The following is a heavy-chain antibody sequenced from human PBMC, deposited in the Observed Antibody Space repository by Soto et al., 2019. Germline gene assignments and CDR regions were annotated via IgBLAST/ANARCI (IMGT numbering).Heavy chain of an antibody. CDR2: IYYSGST. V-gene: IGHV4-59*01. Sequence: PSETLSLTCTVSGGSISSYYWSWTRQPPGKGLEWIGYIYYSGSTNYNPSLKSRVTISVDTSKNQFSLKLSSVTAADTAVYYCARGVYGDYVDYWGQGTLVTVSS. CDR3: ARGVYGDYVDY. J-gene: IGHJ4*02. D-gene: IGHD4-17*01. CDR1: GGSISSYY.